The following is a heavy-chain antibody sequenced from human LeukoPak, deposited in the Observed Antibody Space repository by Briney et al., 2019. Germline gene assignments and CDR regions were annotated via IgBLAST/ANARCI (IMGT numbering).Heavy chain of an antibody. D-gene: IGHD5-24*01. CDR3: ARVRTSRDDYNHNFDY. V-gene: IGHV1-69*05. J-gene: IGHJ4*02. CDR2: IIHIFGKA. CDR1: GGTFSSYA. Sequence: ASVTVSCTASGGTFSSYAISWVRQAPGQGLEWMGGIIHIFGKANYAQKFQGRVTITTDESTSTAYMELSSLRSEDTAVYYCARVRTSRDDYNHNFDYWGQGTLVTVSS.